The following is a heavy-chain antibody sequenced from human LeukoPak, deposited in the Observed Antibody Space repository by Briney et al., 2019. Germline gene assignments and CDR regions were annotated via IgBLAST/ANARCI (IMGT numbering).Heavy chain of an antibody. D-gene: IGHD3-22*01. CDR2: ISSISSTI. Sequence: GGSLRVSCAASGFTFSSYSMHWGRQAPGKGLEWVSYISSISSTIYYADSVKGRFTISRDNAKNSLYLQMNSLRDEDTAVYYCARGGAYYDSSGSIPFDYWGQGTLVTVSS. CDR1: GFTFSSYS. J-gene: IGHJ4*02. CDR3: ARGGAYYDSSGSIPFDY. V-gene: IGHV3-48*02.